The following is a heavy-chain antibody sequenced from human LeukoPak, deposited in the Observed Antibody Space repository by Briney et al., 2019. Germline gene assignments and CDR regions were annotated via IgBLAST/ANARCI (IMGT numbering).Heavy chain of an antibody. CDR3: ARVQWGGFDY. V-gene: IGHV3-21*01. D-gene: IGHD6-19*01. CDR2: ISSSSSYI. Sequence: GGSLRLSCSASGFTFSSYSMNWVRQAPGKGLEWVSSISSSSSYIYYADSVKGRFTISRDNAKNSLYLQMNSLRAEDTAVYYCARVQWGGFDYWGQGTLVTVSS. J-gene: IGHJ4*02. CDR1: GFTFSSYS.